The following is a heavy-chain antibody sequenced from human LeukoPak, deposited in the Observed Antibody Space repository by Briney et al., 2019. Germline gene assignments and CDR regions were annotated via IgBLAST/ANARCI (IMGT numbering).Heavy chain of an antibody. Sequence: AISGSGGSTYYADSVKGRFTISRDNSKNTLYLQMNSLRAEDTAVYYCARDYYDSSGQNLFDPWGQGTLVTVSS. V-gene: IGHV3-23*01. CDR2: ISGSGGST. J-gene: IGHJ5*02. CDR3: ARDYYDSSGQNLFDP. D-gene: IGHD3-22*01.